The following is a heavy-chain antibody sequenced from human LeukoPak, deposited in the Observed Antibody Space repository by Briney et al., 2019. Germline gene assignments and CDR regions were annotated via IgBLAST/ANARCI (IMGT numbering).Heavy chain of an antibody. CDR3: ARFNREQWLGPYYFDY. V-gene: IGHV4-34*01. CDR2: IKHSGST. D-gene: IGHD6-19*01. J-gene: IGHJ4*02. CDR1: GGPLSGFY. Sequence: PSVTLSLTCAVYGGPLSGFYWSWIRQPPGRGLEWIGEIKHSGSTKYNPSLKSRVTISVDTSKNQFSLKLSSVTAADTAVYYCARFNREQWLGPYYFDYWGQGTLVTVSS.